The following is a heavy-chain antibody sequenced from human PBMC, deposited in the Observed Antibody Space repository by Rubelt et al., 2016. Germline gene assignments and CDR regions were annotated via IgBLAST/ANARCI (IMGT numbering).Heavy chain of an antibody. D-gene: IGHD5-12*01. CDR3: ARDLGRSGYASCSDY. V-gene: IGHV4-39*07. J-gene: IGHJ4*02. CDR1: GGSISSGTDY. CDR2: IYYTGST. Sequence: QLQLQESGPGLVKPSETLSLTCTVSGGSISSGTDYWGWIRQPPGKGLEWIGSIYYTGSTYYNSSLQSRVTISLDMSKNQFSLKLRSVSGADTAVYYCARDLGRSGYASCSDYWGRGTLVTVSS.